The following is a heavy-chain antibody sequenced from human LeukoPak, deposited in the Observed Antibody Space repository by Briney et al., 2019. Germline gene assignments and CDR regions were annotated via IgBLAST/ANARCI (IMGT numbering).Heavy chain of an antibody. CDR3: ARGHFISGSTFDY. CDR2: IYYSGST. CDR1: GGSISSSSYY. V-gene: IGHV4-39*01. D-gene: IGHD3-10*01. J-gene: IGHJ4*02. Sequence: SETLSLTCTVSGGSISSSSYYWGWIRQPPGKGLEWIGSIYYSGSTYYNPSLKSRVTISVDTSKSQFSLKLSSVTAADTAVYYCARGHFISGSTFDYWGQGTLVTVSS.